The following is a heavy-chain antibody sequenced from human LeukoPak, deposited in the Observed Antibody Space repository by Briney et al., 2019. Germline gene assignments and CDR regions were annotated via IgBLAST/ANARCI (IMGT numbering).Heavy chain of an antibody. CDR1: GFTFSYYG. D-gene: IGHD3-16*02. J-gene: IGHJ4*02. Sequence: GGSLRLSCAASGFTFSYYGMHWVRQAPGKGLEWVAFIQYDGTKKYYADSLKGRFTISRDNSKNTLYVRMNSLRAEDTAVYYCAKNYVWGSYPNYFDYWGQGTLVTVSS. CDR2: IQYDGTKK. V-gene: IGHV3-30*02. CDR3: AKNYVWGSYPNYFDY.